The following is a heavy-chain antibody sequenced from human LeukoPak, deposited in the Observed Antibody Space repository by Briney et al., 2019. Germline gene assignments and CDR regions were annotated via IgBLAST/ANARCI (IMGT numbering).Heavy chain of an antibody. CDR2: INYRGET. Sequence: PSETLSLTCTVSGASTSSSFWSWIRQSPGKGLEWIGYINYRGETSQNPSLESRVSMSVDTSKNQISLQLTSVIAADTAVYYCARVQSSSWYYFDYWGQGTLVTVSS. J-gene: IGHJ4*02. D-gene: IGHD6-13*01. CDR1: GASTSSSF. V-gene: IGHV4-59*08. CDR3: ARVQSSSWYYFDY.